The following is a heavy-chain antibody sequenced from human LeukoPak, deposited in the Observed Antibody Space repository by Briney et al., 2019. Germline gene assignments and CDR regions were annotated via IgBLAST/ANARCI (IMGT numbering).Heavy chain of an antibody. V-gene: IGHV3-7*01. Sequence: PGGSLRLSCVASGFTFGSYWMSWVRQTPGKGLEWVANIRQDGNEKYYVDSVKGRFTVSRGNAENSLYLQMNSLRADDTAVYYCARLGVRQILDFWGQGTLVTVSS. CDR3: ARLGVRQILDF. J-gene: IGHJ4*02. CDR2: IRQDGNEK. CDR1: GFTFGSYW. D-gene: IGHD2-8*01.